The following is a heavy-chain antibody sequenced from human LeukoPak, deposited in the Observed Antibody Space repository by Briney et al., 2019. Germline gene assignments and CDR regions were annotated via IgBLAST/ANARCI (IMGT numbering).Heavy chain of an antibody. J-gene: IGHJ6*03. CDR1: GFTFSSYG. CDR3: AKSKLWPRNYYYMDV. D-gene: IGHD5-18*01. V-gene: IGHV3-30*02. CDR2: IRYDGSNK. Sequence: GGSLRLSCAASGFTFSSYGMHWVRQAPGKGLEWVAFIRYDGSNKYYADSVKGRFTISRDNSKNTLYLQMNSLRAEDTAVYYCAKSKLWPRNYYYMDVWGKGTTVTISS.